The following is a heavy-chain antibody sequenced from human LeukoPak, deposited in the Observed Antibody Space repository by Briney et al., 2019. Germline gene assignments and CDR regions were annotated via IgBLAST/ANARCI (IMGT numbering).Heavy chain of an antibody. J-gene: IGHJ6*02. V-gene: IGHV4-30-4*08. CDR3: ARVLHAADV. Sequence: LRLSCAASGFTFRSYSMNWIRQPPGKGLEWIGYIYYSGSTYYNPSLKSRVTISVDTSKNQFSLKLSSVTAADTAVYYCARVLHAADVWGQGTTVTVSS. D-gene: IGHD2-2*01. CDR1: GFTFRSYS. CDR2: IYYSGST.